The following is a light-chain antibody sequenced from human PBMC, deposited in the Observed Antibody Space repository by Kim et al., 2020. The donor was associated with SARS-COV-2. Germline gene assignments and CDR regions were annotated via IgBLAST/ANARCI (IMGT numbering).Light chain of an antibody. CDR1: QSVSSN. V-gene: IGKV3-20*01. CDR3: QQYDSSPWT. Sequence: LSPGERDTLSCRASQSVSSNLAWYHQKPGQAPRLLIYGASSRASGIPDRFSGSGSGTDFTLTISRLEPEDFAVYYCQQYDSSPWTFGQGTKVDIK. J-gene: IGKJ1*01. CDR2: GAS.